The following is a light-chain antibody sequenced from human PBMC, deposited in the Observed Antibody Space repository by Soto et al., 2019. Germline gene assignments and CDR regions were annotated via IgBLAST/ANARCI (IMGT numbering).Light chain of an antibody. V-gene: IGKV1-33*01. Sequence: DIQMSQSPSTLSASVGDGVTITCRASQNIGSWLAWYQQKPGEAPKLLIYDASNLETGVPSRFSGSGSGTDFTFTISSLQPEDIATYYCQQYDNLPRTFGQGTKVDIK. CDR2: DAS. J-gene: IGKJ1*01. CDR3: QQYDNLPRT. CDR1: QNIGSW.